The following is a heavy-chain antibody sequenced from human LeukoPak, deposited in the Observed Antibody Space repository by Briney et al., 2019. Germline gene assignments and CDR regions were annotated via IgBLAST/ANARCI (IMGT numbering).Heavy chain of an antibody. CDR3: ARRITMVRGVIGSQYYYYYMDV. J-gene: IGHJ6*03. CDR2: INHSGST. CDR1: GGSFSGYY. V-gene: IGHV4-34*01. Sequence: PSETLSLTCAVYGGSFSGYYWSWIRQPPGKGLEWIGEINHSGSTNYNPSLKSRVTISVDTSKKQFSLKLSSVTAADTAVYYCARRITMVRGVIGSQYYYYYMDVWGKGTTVTISS. D-gene: IGHD3-10*01.